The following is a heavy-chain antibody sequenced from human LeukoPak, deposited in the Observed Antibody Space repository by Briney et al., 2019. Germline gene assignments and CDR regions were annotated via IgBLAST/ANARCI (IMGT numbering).Heavy chain of an antibody. J-gene: IGHJ4*02. CDR3: AKDGSFDSSGYEWGLFDY. Sequence: PGGSLRLSCAASGFTFSSYGMHWVRQAPGKGLEWVAVISYDGSNKYYADSVKGRFTISRDNSKNTLYLQMNSLRAEDTAVYYCAKDGSFDSSGYEWGLFDYWGQGTLVTVSS. CDR2: ISYDGSNK. V-gene: IGHV3-30*18. CDR1: GFTFSSYG. D-gene: IGHD3-22*01.